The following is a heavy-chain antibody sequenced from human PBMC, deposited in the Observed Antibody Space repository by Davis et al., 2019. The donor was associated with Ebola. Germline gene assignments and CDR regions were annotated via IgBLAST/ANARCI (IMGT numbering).Heavy chain of an antibody. J-gene: IGHJ5*02. V-gene: IGHV4-34*01. CDR2: IYYSGST. D-gene: IGHD3-10*01. Sequence: MPSETLSLTCAVYGGSFSGYYWSWIRQPPGKGLEWIGSIYYSGSTYYNPSLKSRVTISVDTSKNQFSLKVSSVTAADTAVYYCARGGGAYYFSWFDPWGQGTLVTVSS. CDR1: GGSFSGYY. CDR3: ARGGGAYYFSWFDP.